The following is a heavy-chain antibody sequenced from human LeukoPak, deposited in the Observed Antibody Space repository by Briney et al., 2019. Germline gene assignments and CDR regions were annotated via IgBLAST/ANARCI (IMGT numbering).Heavy chain of an antibody. J-gene: IGHJ5*02. CDR3: ARDYYNWFDP. D-gene: IGHD3-10*01. Sequence: SQTLSLTCTVSCGSISSGSYYWSWIRQPAGKELEWIGRIYTSGSTNYNPSLKSRVTISVDTSKNQFSLKLSSVTAADTAVYYCARDYYNWFDPWGQGTLVTVSS. V-gene: IGHV4-61*02. CDR2: IYTSGST. CDR1: CGSISSGSYY.